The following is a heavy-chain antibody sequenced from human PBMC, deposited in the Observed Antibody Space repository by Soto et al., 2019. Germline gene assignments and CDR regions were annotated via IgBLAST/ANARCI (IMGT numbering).Heavy chain of an antibody. Sequence: GGSLRLSCAASGFTFSTSVMSWVRQAPGEGLEWVSVSGSGGGLYYADSVKGRFTISRGNSKNTLFLQMNSLRAEDTAVYYCARSGRSSSFYGGDYWGQGTLVTVSS. V-gene: IGHV3-23*01. J-gene: IGHJ4*02. CDR2: SGSGGGL. CDR3: ARSGRSSSFYGGDY. CDR1: GFTFSTSV. D-gene: IGHD4-17*01.